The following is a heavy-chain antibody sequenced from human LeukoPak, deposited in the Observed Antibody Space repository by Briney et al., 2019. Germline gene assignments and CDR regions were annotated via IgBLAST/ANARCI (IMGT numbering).Heavy chain of an antibody. J-gene: IGHJ4*02. V-gene: IGHV3-72*01. CDR3: AREARYYDFWSGSTFYFDY. CDR1: GFTFSDYW. Sequence: QSGGSLRLSCAAAGFTFSDYWMSWVRQAPGKGLEWVGRTRNKANTYTTEYAASVKGRFTISRDDSKNSLYLQMNSLKTEDTAVYYCAREARYYDFWSGSTFYFDYWGQGALVTVSS. D-gene: IGHD3-3*01. CDR2: TRNKANTYTT.